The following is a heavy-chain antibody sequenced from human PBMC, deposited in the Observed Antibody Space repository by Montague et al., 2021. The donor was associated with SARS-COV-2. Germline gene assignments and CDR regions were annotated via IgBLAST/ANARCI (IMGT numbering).Heavy chain of an antibody. J-gene: IGHJ4*02. Sequence: SETLSLTCTVSGVSIIGYYCSWIRRPPGRGLVLIGYVYYGGPTNYNPSLKSRVSISVDTSKNYFSLRLRSVTTADTAVYYCSRTTELQPFDFWGQGTLVTVSS. V-gene: IGHV4-59*13. CDR2: VYYGGPT. D-gene: IGHD1-26*01. CDR1: GVSIIGYY. CDR3: SRTTELQPFDF.